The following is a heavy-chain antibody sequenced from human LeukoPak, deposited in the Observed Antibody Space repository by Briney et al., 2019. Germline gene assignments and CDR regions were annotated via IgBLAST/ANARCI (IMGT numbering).Heavy chain of an antibody. CDR3: ARETGGYSSSLDY. V-gene: IGHV4-38-2*02. D-gene: IGHD5-18*01. CDR2: IYHSGST. J-gene: IGHJ4*02. CDR1: GYSISSGYY. Sequence: SETLSLTCAVSGYSISSGYYWCWIPPPPGKALEWTGSIYHSGSTYYNPSLKSRVTISVDTSKNQFSLKLSSVSAADTAVCYCARETGGYSSSLDYWGQGTLVSVFS.